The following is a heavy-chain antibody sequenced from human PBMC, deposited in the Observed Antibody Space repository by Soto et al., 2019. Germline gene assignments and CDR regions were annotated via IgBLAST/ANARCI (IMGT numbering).Heavy chain of an antibody. CDR2: IYPGDSDT. CDR1: GYSFTSYW. V-gene: IGHV5-51*01. D-gene: IGHD1-1*01. Sequence: GESLKISCKGSGYSFTSYWIGWVRQMPGKGLEWMGIIYPGDSDTRYSPSFQGQVTISADKSISTAYLQWSSLKASDTAMYYCARTPRYNWNEEYNWFDPWGQGTLVTVSS. CDR3: ARTPRYNWNEEYNWFDP. J-gene: IGHJ5*02.